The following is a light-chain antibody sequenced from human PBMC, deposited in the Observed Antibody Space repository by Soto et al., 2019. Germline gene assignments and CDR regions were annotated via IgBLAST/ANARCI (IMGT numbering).Light chain of an antibody. Sequence: ELVLTQSPGTMSLSPGARATLSCRSSQTFSSIYSAWYQQTHGQAPRLLIYCASSRATGIPDRFSGSGSGTDFTLTIRSLQSEDSAIYYCQKYNNWPSWTFGQGNKV. V-gene: IGKV3-20*01. J-gene: IGKJ1*01. CDR3: QKYNNWPSWT. CDR2: CAS. CDR1: QTFSSIY.